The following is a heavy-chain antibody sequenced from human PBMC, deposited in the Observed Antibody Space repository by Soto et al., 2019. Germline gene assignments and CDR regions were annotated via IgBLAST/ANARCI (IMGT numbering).Heavy chain of an antibody. CDR3: AKGEGPQAVDGSFYYYGMDV. CDR2: IIPIIDRV. J-gene: IGHJ6*02. Sequence: QVQLVQSGAEVKKPGSSVKVSCKASGDIVSSYTISWLRQAPRHGLEWMGGIIPIIDRVGYAEKYRGRVTITADKSTTTAYMELTDLRSDDTAVYYCAKGEGPQAVDGSFYYYGMDVWGQGPTVTVSS. V-gene: IGHV1-69*06. D-gene: IGHD6-19*01. CDR1: GDIVSSYT.